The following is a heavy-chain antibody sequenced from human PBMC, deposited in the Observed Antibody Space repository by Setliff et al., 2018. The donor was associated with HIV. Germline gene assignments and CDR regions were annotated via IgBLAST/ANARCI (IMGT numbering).Heavy chain of an antibody. J-gene: IGHJ4*02. D-gene: IGHD4-17*01. CDR1: GYTFTSYG. Sequence: ASVKVSCKASGYTFTSYGVSWVRQAPGQGLEWMGWISGYSGNTNYAQKLQGRVTMTTDTSTSTAYMELSSLRSDDTAVYYCARQDGTTVLSKDFDYWGQGTRVTSPQ. CDR3: ARQDGTTVLSKDFDY. CDR2: ISGYSGNT. V-gene: IGHV1-18*01.